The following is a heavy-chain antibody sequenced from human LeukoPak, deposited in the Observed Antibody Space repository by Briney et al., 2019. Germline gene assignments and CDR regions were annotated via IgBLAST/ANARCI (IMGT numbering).Heavy chain of an antibody. V-gene: IGHV1-2*02. CDR1: GYTFTGYY. D-gene: IGHD3-16*02. J-gene: IGHJ3*02. CDR3: ARGEMITFGGVIVISTFDI. CDR2: INPTSGGS. Sequence: ASVKVSCKTSGYTFTGYYIQWVRQAPGQGLEWMGYINPTSGGSNYAQELQGRVTMTRDTSISTAYMELSRLTSDDTAVYYCARGEMITFGGVIVISTFDIWGQGTMVTVS.